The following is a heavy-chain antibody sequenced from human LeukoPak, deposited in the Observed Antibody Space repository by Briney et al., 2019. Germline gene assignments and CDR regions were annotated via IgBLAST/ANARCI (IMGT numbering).Heavy chain of an antibody. V-gene: IGHV4-59*08. CDR1: GGSISSYY. J-gene: IGHJ6*02. CDR3: ARGRIVVVPAAGGYPHYYYYGMDV. D-gene: IGHD2-2*01. Sequence: PSETLSLTCTVSGGSISSYYWSWIRQPPGKGLEWIGYIYYSGSTNYNPSLKGRVTISVDTSKNQFSLKLSSVTAADTAVYYCARGRIVVVPAAGGYPHYYYYGMDVWGQGTTVTVSS. CDR2: IYYSGST.